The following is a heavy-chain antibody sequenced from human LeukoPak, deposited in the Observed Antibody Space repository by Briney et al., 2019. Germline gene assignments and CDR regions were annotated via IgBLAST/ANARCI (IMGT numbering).Heavy chain of an antibody. Sequence: ASVKVSCKASGYTFTGYYMHWVRQASGQGLEWMGWINPSSGGSNYAQKFQGRVTMTRDTSISTAYIELRRLRSDDTAVYYCARGVVAAGTVDYWGQGTLVTVSS. V-gene: IGHV1-2*02. CDR2: INPSSGGS. D-gene: IGHD6-13*01. CDR3: ARGVVAAGTVDY. CDR1: GYTFTGYY. J-gene: IGHJ4*02.